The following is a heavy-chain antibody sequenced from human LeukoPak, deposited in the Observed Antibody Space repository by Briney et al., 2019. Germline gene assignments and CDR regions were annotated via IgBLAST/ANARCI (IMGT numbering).Heavy chain of an antibody. V-gene: IGHV1-69*13. Sequence: SVKVSCESSGYIFNNYAINWVRQAPGQGLEWMGGIIPIFGTANYAQKFQGRVTITADESTSTAYMELSSLRSEDTAVYYCARGASYYYGMDVWGQGTTVTVSS. CDR3: ARGASYYYGMDV. D-gene: IGHD2-21*01. CDR2: IIPIFGTA. J-gene: IGHJ6*02. CDR1: GYIFNNYA.